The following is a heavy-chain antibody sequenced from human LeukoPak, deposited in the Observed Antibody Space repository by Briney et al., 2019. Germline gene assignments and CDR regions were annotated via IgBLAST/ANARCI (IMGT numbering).Heavy chain of an antibody. CDR2: ISGSGVT. Sequence: GGSLRLSCAASGFTFNTYAKTWVRQTPGKGLEWVSSISGSGVTWYADSVKGRFTIPRDNSKNTLYLQMNDLRAEDTAVYYCAESTQFDYWGQGTLVTVSS. CDR1: GFTFNTYA. J-gene: IGHJ4*02. CDR3: AESTQFDY. V-gene: IGHV3-23*01.